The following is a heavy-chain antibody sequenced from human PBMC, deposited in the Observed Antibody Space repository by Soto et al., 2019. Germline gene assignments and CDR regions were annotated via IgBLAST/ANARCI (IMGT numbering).Heavy chain of an antibody. CDR2: IIPIFGTA. V-gene: IGHV1-69*13. CDR3: ARWGGWSSTSCPQSPYYYGMDV. Sequence: GASVKVSCKASGGTFSSYAISWVRQALGQGLEWMGGIIPIFGTANYAQKFQGRVTITADESTSTAYMELSSLRSEDTAVYYCARWGGWSSTSCPQSPYYYGMDVWGQGTTVTVSS. D-gene: IGHD2-2*01. J-gene: IGHJ6*02. CDR1: GGTFSSYA.